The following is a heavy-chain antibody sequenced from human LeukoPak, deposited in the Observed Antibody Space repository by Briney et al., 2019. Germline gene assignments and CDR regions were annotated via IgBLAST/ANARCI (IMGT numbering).Heavy chain of an antibody. J-gene: IGHJ4*02. CDR1: GFTFSSYA. CDR3: ARDRSGSYYWEY. D-gene: IGHD1-26*01. CDR2: ISYDGSNK. Sequence: QAGGSLRLSCAASGFTFSSYAMHWVRQAPGKGLEWVAVISYDGSNKYYADSVKGQFTISRDNSKNTLYLQMNSLRAEDTAVYYCARDRSGSYYWEYWGQGTLVTVSS. V-gene: IGHV3-30-3*01.